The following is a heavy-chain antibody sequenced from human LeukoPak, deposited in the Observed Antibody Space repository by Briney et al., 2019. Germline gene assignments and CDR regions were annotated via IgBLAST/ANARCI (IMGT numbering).Heavy chain of an antibody. CDR2: LYAGGES. J-gene: IGHJ4*02. D-gene: IGHD3-10*01. CDR1: GFAVKSSY. Sequence: GGSLRLSCAASGFAVKSSYMSWVRQAPGKGLEWVSVLYAGGESYYADSVLGRFTISRDNSNNTVFLEMNSLTADDTAVYFCARDSAGNQYSSGNFDLWGQGTLVTVSS. CDR3: ARDSAGNQYSSGNFDL. V-gene: IGHV3-53*01.